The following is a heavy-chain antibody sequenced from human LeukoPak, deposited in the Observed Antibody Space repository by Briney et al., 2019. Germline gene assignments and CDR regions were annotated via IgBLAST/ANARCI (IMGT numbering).Heavy chain of an antibody. CDR2: ISYDGSNK. Sequence: GRSLRLSCAASGFTFSSYAMHWVRQAPGKGLEWVAVISYDGSNKYYADSVKGRFTISRDNAKNSLYLQMNSLRAEDTAVYYCARDQNGDYVAFDIWGQGTMVTVSS. J-gene: IGHJ3*02. CDR1: GFTFSSYA. V-gene: IGHV3-30-3*01. CDR3: ARDQNGDYVAFDI. D-gene: IGHD4-17*01.